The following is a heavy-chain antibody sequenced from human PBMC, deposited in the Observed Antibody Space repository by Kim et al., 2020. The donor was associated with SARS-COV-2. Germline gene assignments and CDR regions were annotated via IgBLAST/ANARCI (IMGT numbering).Heavy chain of an antibody. CDR3: AKESGIVVVPAAISTTDY. V-gene: IGHV3-23*01. D-gene: IGHD2-2*02. J-gene: IGHJ4*02. Sequence: GRFTISRDNSKNTLYLQMNSLRAEDTAVYYCAKESGIVVVPAAISTTDYWGQGTLVTVSS.